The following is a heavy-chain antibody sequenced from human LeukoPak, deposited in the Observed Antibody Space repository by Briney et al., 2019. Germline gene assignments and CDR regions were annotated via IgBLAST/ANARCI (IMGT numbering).Heavy chain of an antibody. CDR1: GFTFRNYA. V-gene: IGHV3-30-3*01. Sequence: PGGSLRLSCAASGFTFRNYAMHWVRQAPGKGLEWVAVISKDGSSKYYADSVKGRFTISRDNSKNTLYLQMNSLRAEDTAVYSCTRDRGGGNYYYHYGMDVWGQGTTVTVS. D-gene: IGHD3-10*01. CDR2: ISKDGSSK. J-gene: IGHJ6*02. CDR3: TRDRGGGNYYYHYGMDV.